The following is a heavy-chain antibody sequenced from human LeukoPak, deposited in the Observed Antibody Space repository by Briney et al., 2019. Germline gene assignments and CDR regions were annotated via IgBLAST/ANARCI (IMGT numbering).Heavy chain of an antibody. CDR3: AKDRHCSGGSCYFHNEYFQH. Sequence: PGGSLRLSCAASGFTFSSYGMHWVRQAPGKGLEWVAVISYDGSNKYYADSVKGRFTISRDNSKNTLYLQMNSLRAEDTAVYYCAKDRHCSGGSCYFHNEYFQHWGQGTLVTVSS. CDR2: ISYDGSNK. V-gene: IGHV3-30*18. J-gene: IGHJ1*01. CDR1: GFTFSSYG. D-gene: IGHD2-15*01.